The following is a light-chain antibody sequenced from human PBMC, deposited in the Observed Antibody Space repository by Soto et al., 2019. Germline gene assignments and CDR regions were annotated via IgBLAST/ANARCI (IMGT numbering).Light chain of an antibody. J-gene: IGKJ1*01. V-gene: IGKV3-15*01. CDR3: QQDNNWPGT. CDR1: QSVSSN. CDR2: GAS. Sequence: EIVMTQSPATMSVSPGERATLSCMAIQSVSSNLAWYQQKPGQAPRLLIYGASTRATGIPARFSGSGSGTEFTLTISSLQSEDFAVYYCQQDNNWPGTLGQGTKVEIK.